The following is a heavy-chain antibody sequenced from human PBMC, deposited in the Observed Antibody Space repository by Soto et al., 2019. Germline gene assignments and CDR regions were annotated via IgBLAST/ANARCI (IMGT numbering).Heavy chain of an antibody. CDR1: GGSISSYY. J-gene: IGHJ6*03. D-gene: IGHD6-13*01. CDR3: ARGYSSSWYYNNYYYYYMDV. CDR2: IYYSGST. V-gene: IGHV4-59*01. Sequence: SETLSLTCTVSGGSISSYYWSWIRQPPGKGLEWIGYIYYSGSTNYNPSLKSRVTISVDTSKNQFSLKLSSVTAADTAVYYCARGYSSSWYYNNYYYYYMDVWGKGTTVTVSS.